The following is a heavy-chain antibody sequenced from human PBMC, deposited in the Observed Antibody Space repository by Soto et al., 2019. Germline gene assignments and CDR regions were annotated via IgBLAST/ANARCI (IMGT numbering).Heavy chain of an antibody. CDR2: ISGSGDST. CDR1: GFTFSSYA. V-gene: IGHV3-23*01. D-gene: IGHD6-19*01. J-gene: IGHJ6*03. CDR3: SKAYAVAGLNYYYYIDV. Sequence: EVQLLESGGGLVQPGGSLRLSCAASGFTFSSYAMSWVRQAPGKGLEWVSVISGSGDSTYDADSVKGRFTISRDNSKNTLYLQMNSLRAEDTAVYYCSKAYAVAGLNYYYYIDVWGKGTTVTISS.